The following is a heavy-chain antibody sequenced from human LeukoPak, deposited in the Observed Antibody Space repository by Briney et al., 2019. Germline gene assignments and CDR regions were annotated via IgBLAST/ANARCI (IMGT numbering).Heavy chain of an antibody. Sequence: PSETLSLTCTVSGGSISSYYWSWIRQPPGKGLEYIGYIYYSGYTNYNPSLKSRVTISVDTSKNQFSLKLSSVTAADTAVYYCARDHSSSSEDYWGQGTLVTVSS. CDR1: GGSISSYY. J-gene: IGHJ4*02. V-gene: IGHV4-59*01. CDR2: IYYSGYT. D-gene: IGHD6-13*01. CDR3: ARDHSSSSEDY.